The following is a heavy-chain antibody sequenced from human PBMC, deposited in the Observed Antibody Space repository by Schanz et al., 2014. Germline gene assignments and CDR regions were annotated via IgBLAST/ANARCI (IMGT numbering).Heavy chain of an antibody. CDR1: GVTFSSYA. D-gene: IGHD2-15*01. V-gene: IGHV3-23*04. CDR2: ISGSGAST. Sequence: VQLVESGGGVVQPGRSLRLSCAGSGVTFSSYAMSWVRQASGKGLEWVSAISGSGASTYYADSVKGRFTISRDNSKNTLYLEMNRLRVDDTAVYYCSKDKQGSRSDDSWGQGTLVTVSS. CDR3: SKDKQGSRSDDS. J-gene: IGHJ5*01.